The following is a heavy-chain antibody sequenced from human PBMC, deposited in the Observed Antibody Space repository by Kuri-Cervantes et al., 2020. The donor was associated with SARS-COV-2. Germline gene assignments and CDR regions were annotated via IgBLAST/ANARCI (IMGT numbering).Heavy chain of an antibody. Sequence: GESLKISCAASGFTVSSIYMSWVRQAPGKGLEWVSVIYSGGSTYYADSVKGRFTISRDNSKNTLYLQMNSLRAEDTAVYYCARPYYYDSSGRDYWGQGTLVTVSS. J-gene: IGHJ4*02. CDR2: IYSGGST. CDR1: GFTVSSIY. CDR3: ARPYYYDSSGRDY. D-gene: IGHD3-22*01. V-gene: IGHV3-66*02.